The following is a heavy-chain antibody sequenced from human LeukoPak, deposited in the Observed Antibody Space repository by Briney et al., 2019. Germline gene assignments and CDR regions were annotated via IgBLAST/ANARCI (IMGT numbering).Heavy chain of an antibody. CDR1: GYDFAAYW. CDR2: IYPADSET. CDR3: ASSRRSGWYFDY. Sequence: GESLKISCKASGYDFAAYWIGWVRQMPGKGLDWMGIIYPADSETAYSPSLQGQVTISVDKSISTAYLQWSRLKASDTALYYCASSRRSGWYFDYWGQGTLVTVPS. D-gene: IGHD6-19*01. V-gene: IGHV5-51*01. J-gene: IGHJ4*02.